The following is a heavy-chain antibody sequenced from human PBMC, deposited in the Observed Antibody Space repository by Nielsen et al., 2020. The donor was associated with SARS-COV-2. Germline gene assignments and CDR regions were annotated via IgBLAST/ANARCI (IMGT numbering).Heavy chain of an antibody. V-gene: IGHV3-30*04. Sequence: GGSLRLSCAASGFTFSSYAMHWVRQAPGKGLEWVAVISYDGSNKYYADSVKGRFTISRDNSKNSLYLQMNSLRAEDTAVYYCARDTRANRFLMGDWFDPWGQGTLVTVSS. CDR2: ISYDGSNK. CDR1: GFTFSSYA. CDR3: ARDTRANRFLMGDWFDP. D-gene: IGHD3-16*01. J-gene: IGHJ5*02.